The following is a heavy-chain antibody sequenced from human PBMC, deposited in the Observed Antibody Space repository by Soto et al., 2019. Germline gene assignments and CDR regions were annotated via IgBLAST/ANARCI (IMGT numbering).Heavy chain of an antibody. Sequence: GTPAEVSWEASGDSFYNFDFNWVRQATGQGPEWMGWMYPNNGQTAYARTFQGRVTMTWNSSTSTAYMELSSLRAEDTAVYYCAKDPYYYDSSGYPYYFDYWGQGTLVTVSS. CDR2: MYPNNGQT. CDR3: AKDPYYYDSSGYPYYFDY. D-gene: IGHD3-22*01. V-gene: IGHV1-8*01. J-gene: IGHJ4*02. CDR1: GDSFYNFD.